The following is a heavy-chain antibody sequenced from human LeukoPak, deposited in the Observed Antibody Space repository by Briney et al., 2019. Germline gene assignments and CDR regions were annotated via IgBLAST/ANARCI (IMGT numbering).Heavy chain of an antibody. V-gene: IGHV4-38-2*02. CDR2: IYHCGCT. CDR1: GYSISSCYY. J-gene: IGHJ5*02. D-gene: IGHD6-13*01. CDR3: ASQQQLVLLDWFDP. Sequence: PSETLSLTCTVSGYSISSCYYWGWIRQPPGKGLGWIGNIYHCGCTYYKPSLKSRPTISVDTSKNQFSLKLSSVTAADTAVYYCASQQQLVLLDWFDPCGQGTLVTVSS.